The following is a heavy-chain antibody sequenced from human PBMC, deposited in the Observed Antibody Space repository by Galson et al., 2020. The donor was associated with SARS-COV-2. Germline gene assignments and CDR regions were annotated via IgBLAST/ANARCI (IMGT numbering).Heavy chain of an antibody. CDR1: GYTFTTSI. CDR2: ISPHNGKT. D-gene: IGHD3-3*01. CDR3: ARDLGVWSAYDSRLAWFDP. Sequence: GESLKISCKASGYTFTTSIITWVRQAPGQGLEWMGWISPHNGKTYYAQNFQGRVTMTTDTSTSTAYMELRSLRSDDTAVYYCARDLGVWSAYDSRLAWFDPWGQGTLVTVSS. J-gene: IGHJ5*02. V-gene: IGHV1-18*04.